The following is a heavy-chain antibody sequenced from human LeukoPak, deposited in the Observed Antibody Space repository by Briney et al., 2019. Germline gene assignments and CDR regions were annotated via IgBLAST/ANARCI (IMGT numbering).Heavy chain of an antibody. D-gene: IGHD3-22*01. CDR2: IWYDGSNK. CDR1: GFTFSSYG. J-gene: IGHJ4*02. Sequence: SLRLSCGASGFTFSSYGMHWVRQAPGKGLEWVAVIWYDGSNKYYADSVKGRFTISRDNSKNTLYLQMNSLRAEDTAVYYCARENYDSSGYYYWGQGTLVTVSS. CDR3: ARENYDSSGYYY. V-gene: IGHV3-33*01.